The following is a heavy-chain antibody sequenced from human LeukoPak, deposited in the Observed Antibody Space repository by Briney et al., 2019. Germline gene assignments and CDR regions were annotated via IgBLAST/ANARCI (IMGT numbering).Heavy chain of an antibody. CDR3: AKRGVVIRVILVGFHKEAYYFDS. CDR2: LRGGGGST. V-gene: IGHV3-23*01. CDR1: GTTLSNYD. J-gene: IGHJ4*02. Sequence: GGSLNLSCPSSGTTLSNYDVTGVGQAPGKGLERVAGLRGGGGSTNYADSVKGRFTISRDNAKNTLYLQMNSRRAEDTAVYFCAKRGVVIRVILVGFHKEAYYFDSWGQGVLVTVSS. D-gene: IGHD3-22*01.